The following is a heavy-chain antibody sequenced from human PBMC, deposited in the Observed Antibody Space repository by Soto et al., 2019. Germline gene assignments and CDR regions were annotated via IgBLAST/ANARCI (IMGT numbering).Heavy chain of an antibody. CDR2: INDSGRT. CDR3: VRSGGEFEFDYFDS. J-gene: IGHJ4*02. Sequence: LSLTCAVYGGSFSGYYWSWIRQPPGKGLEWIGEINDSGRTIYNPSLQSRVTISVDASIKQFSLKLTSVTAADTAVYYSVRSGGEFEFDYFDSWGQGTLVTVSS. D-gene: IGHD2-21*01. CDR1: GGSFSGYY. V-gene: IGHV4-34*01.